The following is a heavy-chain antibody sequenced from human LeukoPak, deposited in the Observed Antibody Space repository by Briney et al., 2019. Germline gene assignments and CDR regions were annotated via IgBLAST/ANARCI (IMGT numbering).Heavy chain of an antibody. CDR2: INPSGGST. D-gene: IGHD3-9*01. Sequence: ASVQVSCKASGYTFTSYYMHWVRQAPGQGLEWMGIINPSGGSTSYAQKFQGRVTMTRDTSTSTVYMELSSLRSEDTAVYYCARAGGALRYFDWLLLTCGQGTLVTVSS. CDR3: ARAGGALRYFDWLLLT. V-gene: IGHV1-46*01. CDR1: GYTFTSYY. J-gene: IGHJ5*02.